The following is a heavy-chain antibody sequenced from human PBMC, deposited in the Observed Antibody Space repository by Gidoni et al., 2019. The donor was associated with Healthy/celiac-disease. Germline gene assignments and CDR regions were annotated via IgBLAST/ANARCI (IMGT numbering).Heavy chain of an antibody. CDR2: ISGSGGRT. J-gene: IGHJ6*02. CDR1: GFTFSSYA. V-gene: IGHV3-23*01. CDR3: AKDKRRAAALYYYYYGMDV. Sequence: EVQLLESGGGLVQPGGSLRLSCAASGFTFSSYAMSWVRQAPGKGLDWVSAISGSGGRTYYADSVKGRFTISRDNSKNTLYLQMNSLRAEDTAVYYCAKDKRRAAALYYYYYGMDVWGQGTTVTVSS. D-gene: IGHD6-13*01.